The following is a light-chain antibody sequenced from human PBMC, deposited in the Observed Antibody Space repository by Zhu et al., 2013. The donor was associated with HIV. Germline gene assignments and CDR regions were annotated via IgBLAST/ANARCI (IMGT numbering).Light chain of an antibody. V-gene: IGKV3-20*01. J-gene: IGKJ1*01. CDR2: GAP. CDR3: QQYGSSPWT. CDR1: QIVKSNW. Sequence: EIVLTQSPSTLSLSAGERATLSCRASQIVKSNWLAWYQQRPGQTPKLLIYGAPPGPLASQTDSVAVGLVQTSLSPSPDWSLKIFAVYYCQQYGSSPWTFGQGTKVEIK.